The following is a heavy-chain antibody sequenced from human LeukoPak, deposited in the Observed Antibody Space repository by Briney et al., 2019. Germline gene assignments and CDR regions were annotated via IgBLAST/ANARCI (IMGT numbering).Heavy chain of an antibody. CDR2: IWYDGSNK. J-gene: IGHJ3*02. Sequence: GGSLRLSCAASGFTFSSYGMHWVRQAPGKGLEWVAVIWYDGSNKYYADSVKGRFTISRDNSKNTLYLQMNSLRAEDMAVYYCARDVPAYYYDSSGYTDAFDIWGQGTMVTVSS. CDR1: GFTFSSYG. V-gene: IGHV3-33*01. D-gene: IGHD3-22*01. CDR3: ARDVPAYYYDSSGYTDAFDI.